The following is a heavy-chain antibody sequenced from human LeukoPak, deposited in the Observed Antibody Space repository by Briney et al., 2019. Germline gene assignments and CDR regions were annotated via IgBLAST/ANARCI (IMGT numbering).Heavy chain of an antibody. V-gene: IGHV3-7*01. D-gene: IGHD4/OR15-4a*01. CDR1: GFAFNSYW. Sequence: GGSLRLSCAASGFAFNSYWMSWVRQTPGKGLEWVATMDGGGSATYYVDSVKGRFTITRDNAKNSLFLQMNSLRAEDTAVYYCASGMTMVGWFDPWGQGTLVTVSS. CDR2: MDGGGSAT. J-gene: IGHJ5*02. CDR3: ASGMTMVGWFDP.